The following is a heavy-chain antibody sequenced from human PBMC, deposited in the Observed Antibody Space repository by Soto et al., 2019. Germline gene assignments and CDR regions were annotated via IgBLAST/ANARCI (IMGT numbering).Heavy chain of an antibody. J-gene: IGHJ4*02. CDR2: INHSGST. CDR3: ASNRLVLGDLDY. CDR1: GGSFSGYY. D-gene: IGHD6-6*01. Sequence: SETLSLTCAVYGGSFSGYYWSWIRQPPGKGLEWIGEINHSGSTNYNPSLKSRVTISVDTSKNQFSLKLSSVTAADTAVYYCASNRLVLGDLDYRGQGTLVTVSS. V-gene: IGHV4-34*01.